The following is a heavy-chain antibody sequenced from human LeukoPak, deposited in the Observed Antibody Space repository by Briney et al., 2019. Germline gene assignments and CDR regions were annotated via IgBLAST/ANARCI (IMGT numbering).Heavy chain of an antibody. J-gene: IGHJ4*02. CDR1: GGSISSYY. D-gene: IGHD6-6*01. V-gene: IGHV4-4*07. Sequence: SETLSLTCTVSGGSISSYYWSWIRQPAGKGLEWIGRIHTSWSTNYNPSLKSRVTMSVDTPKNQFSLKLSSVTAADTAVYYCARDQQYSSSSRFDYWGQGTLVTVSS. CDR3: ARDQQYSSSSRFDY. CDR2: IHTSWST.